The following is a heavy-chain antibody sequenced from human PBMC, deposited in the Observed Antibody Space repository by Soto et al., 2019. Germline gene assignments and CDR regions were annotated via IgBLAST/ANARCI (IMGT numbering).Heavy chain of an antibody. J-gene: IGHJ4*02. V-gene: IGHV3-33*01. D-gene: IGHD5-18*01. CDR1: GFTFSGEA. Sequence: GGSLRLSCAVSGFTFSGEAMHWVRQAPGKGLEWVAVIWYDGNNKYYADSVKGRFTISRDNSKNTLFLQMNSLRAEDTAVYYYARAGGYRYGEQNFDYWGPATLVTVSS. CDR2: IWYDGNNK. CDR3: ARAGGYRYGEQNFDY.